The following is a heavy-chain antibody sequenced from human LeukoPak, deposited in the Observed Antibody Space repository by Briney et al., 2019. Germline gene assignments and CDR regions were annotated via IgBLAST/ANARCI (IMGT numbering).Heavy chain of an antibody. J-gene: IGHJ4*02. D-gene: IGHD2-15*01. CDR2: IRYDGSNK. CDR1: GFSFSGYV. Sequence: GGSLRLSCAASGFSFSGYVMHWVRQAPGKGLEWVAFIRYDGSNKYHADSVKGRFTISRDNSKNTLYLQMNSLRAEDTAVYYCAKDLSVVAAAVDYWGQGTLVTVSS. CDR3: AKDLSVVAAAVDY. V-gene: IGHV3-30*02.